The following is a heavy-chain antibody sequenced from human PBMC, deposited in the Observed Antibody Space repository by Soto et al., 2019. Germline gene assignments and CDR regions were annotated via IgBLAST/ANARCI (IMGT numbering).Heavy chain of an antibody. CDR2: IYSSGSR. D-gene: IGHD3-9*01. V-gene: IGHV3-53*01. Sequence: EVQLVESGGGLIQPGGSLRLSCAASGFTVSTNYLTWVRQAPGKGLEWVSVIYSSGSRDYAASVKGRFTISRDNSKNTLFLQMTSLRAEDTAVYHCARGFDWLDYWGQGSLFTASS. CDR1: GFTVSTNY. CDR3: ARGFDWLDY. J-gene: IGHJ4*02.